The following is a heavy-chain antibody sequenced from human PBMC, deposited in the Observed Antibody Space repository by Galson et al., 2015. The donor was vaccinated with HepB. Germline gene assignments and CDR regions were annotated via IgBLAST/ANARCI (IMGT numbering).Heavy chain of an antibody. D-gene: IGHD3-10*01. CDR1: GYSFSSYW. J-gene: IGHJ4*02. CDR2: IDPTDSYT. CDR3: ARHPPSIYYGD. V-gene: IGHV5-10-1*01. Sequence: QSGAEVKKPGESLRISCKGSGYSFSSYWISWVRQMPGKGLEWMGRIDPTDSYTIYNPSFQGHVTISIDKSISTAFLRWSSLKASDSAMYYCARHPPSIYYGDWGQGTLVTVSS.